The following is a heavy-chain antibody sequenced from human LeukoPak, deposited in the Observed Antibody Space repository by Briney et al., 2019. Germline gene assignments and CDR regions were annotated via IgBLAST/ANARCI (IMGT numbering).Heavy chain of an antibody. CDR2: ISGHNGKT. D-gene: IGHD2-15*01. J-gene: IGHJ6*02. CDR3: AREGDCSGGSCSSPVYYYYYGMDV. Sequence: ASVKVSCKTSGYTFGDYGISWVRQAPGQGLEWMGWISGHNGKTKSAREFQGRLTLTTEKSTSTVYMELTSLRSDDTAVFYCAREGDCSGGSCSSPVYYYYYGMDVWGQGTTVTVSS. V-gene: IGHV1-18*01. CDR1: GYTFGDYG.